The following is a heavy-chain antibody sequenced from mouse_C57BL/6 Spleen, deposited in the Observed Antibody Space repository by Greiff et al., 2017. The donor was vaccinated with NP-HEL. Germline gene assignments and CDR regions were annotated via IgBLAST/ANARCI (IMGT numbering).Heavy chain of an antibody. J-gene: IGHJ2*02. Sequence: VQLQESGAELVKPGASVKISCTASGFAFSSYWMNWVKQRPGKGLEWIGQISPGDGDTNYNGKFKGKATLTADKSSNTAYMQLSSLTSEDSAVYFCAIYATTVVAGGYFDYWGQGTSVTVSS. CDR1: GFAFSSYW. CDR3: AIYATTVVAGGYFDY. CDR2: ISPGDGDT. V-gene: IGHV1-80*01. D-gene: IGHD1-1*01.